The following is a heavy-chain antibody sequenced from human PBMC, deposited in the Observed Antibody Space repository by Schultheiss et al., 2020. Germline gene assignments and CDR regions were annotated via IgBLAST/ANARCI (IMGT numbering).Heavy chain of an antibody. J-gene: IGHJ1*01. CDR1: GFTFSSYA. CDR2: INHSGST. Sequence: GSLRLSCAASGFTFSSYAMSWIRQPPGKGLEWIGEINHSGSTNYNPSLKSRVTISVDTSKNQFSLKLSSVTAADTAVYYCARASSWYLHFQHWGQGTLVTVDS. D-gene: IGHD6-13*01. V-gene: IGHV4-34*01. CDR3: ARASSWYLHFQH.